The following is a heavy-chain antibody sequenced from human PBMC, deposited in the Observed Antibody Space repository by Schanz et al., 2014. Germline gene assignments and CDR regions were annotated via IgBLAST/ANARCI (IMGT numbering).Heavy chain of an antibody. Sequence: EVQLVESGGGLVKPGGSLRLSCAVSGFTLSTFCMNWVRQAPGGGLEYISSISPSSSYIYYADSVKGRFTISRDNAKNSLYLQMNSLKTEDTAVYYCCRSGSPIYYHGLDVWGQGTTVTVSS. V-gene: IGHV3-21*04. CDR3: CRSGSPIYYHGLDV. D-gene: IGHD3-10*01. CDR1: GFTLSTFC. J-gene: IGHJ6*02. CDR2: ISPSSSYI.